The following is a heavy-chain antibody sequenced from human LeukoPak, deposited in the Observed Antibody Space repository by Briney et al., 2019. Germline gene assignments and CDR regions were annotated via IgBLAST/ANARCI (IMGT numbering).Heavy chain of an antibody. CDR3: ARGADNWNDGPPASASFDY. Sequence: ASLKVSCKPSGYTFTSYDINWVRQATGQGLEWMGWMNPNSGNTGYAQKFQGRVTMTRNTSISTAYMELSSLRSEDTAVYYCARGADNWNDGPPASASFDYWGQGTLVTVSS. CDR1: GYTFTSYD. D-gene: IGHD1-1*01. CDR2: MNPNSGNT. J-gene: IGHJ4*02. V-gene: IGHV1-8*01.